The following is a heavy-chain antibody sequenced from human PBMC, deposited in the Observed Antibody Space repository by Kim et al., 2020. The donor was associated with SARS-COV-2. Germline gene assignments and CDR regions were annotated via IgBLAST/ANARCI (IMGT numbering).Heavy chain of an antibody. CDR3: ARGEVLLWFGELYGFDY. CDR1: GGSFSGYY. CDR2: INHSGST. Sequence: SETLSLTCAVYGGSFSGYYWSWIRQPPGKGLEWIGEINHSGSTNYNPSLKSRVTISVDTSKNQFSLKLSSVTAADTAVYYCARGEVLLWFGELYGFDYWG. V-gene: IGHV4-34*01. J-gene: IGHJ4*01. D-gene: IGHD3-10*01.